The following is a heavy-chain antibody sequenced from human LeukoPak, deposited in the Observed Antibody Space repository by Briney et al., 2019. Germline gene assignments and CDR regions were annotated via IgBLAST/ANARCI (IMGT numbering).Heavy chain of an antibody. J-gene: IGHJ4*02. D-gene: IGHD3-10*01. Sequence: PSETLSLTCAVSGGSFSGYYWTWIRQPPGKGLEWIGEINHSGSTNYNPSLKSRVTISVDTSKNQFSLKLSSVTAADTAVYYCARGLDQYGSGSYYNDYWGQGTLVTVSS. CDR3: ARGLDQYGSGSYYNDY. CDR1: GGSFSGYY. V-gene: IGHV4-34*01. CDR2: INHSGST.